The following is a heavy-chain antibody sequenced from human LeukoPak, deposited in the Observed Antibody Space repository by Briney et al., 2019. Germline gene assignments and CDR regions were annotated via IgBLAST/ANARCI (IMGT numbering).Heavy chain of an antibody. CDR3: ARVDSSGYYYKVDY. CDR2: IYYSGST. D-gene: IGHD3-22*01. CDR1: GGSISSYY. Sequence: PSETLSLTCTVSGGSISSYYWSWIRQPPGKGLEWIGYIYYSGSTNYNPSLKRRVTISVDTSKNQFSLKLSSVTAADTAVYYCARVDSSGYYYKVDYWGQGTLVTVSS. J-gene: IGHJ4*02. V-gene: IGHV4-59*01.